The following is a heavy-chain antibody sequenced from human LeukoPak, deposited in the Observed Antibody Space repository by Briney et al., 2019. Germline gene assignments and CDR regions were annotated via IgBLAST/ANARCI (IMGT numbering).Heavy chain of an antibody. CDR1: GFTFSSYW. J-gene: IGHJ4*02. CDR2: IKQDGSEK. CDR3: ARGDYDPYYFDY. D-gene: IGHD4-17*01. V-gene: IGHV3-7*03. Sequence: GGSLRLSCAASGFTFSSYWMSWVRQAPGKGLEWVANIKQDGSEKNYVDSVKGRFTISRDNSKNTLYLQLNSLRAEDTAVYYCARGDYDPYYFDYWGQGTLVTVSS.